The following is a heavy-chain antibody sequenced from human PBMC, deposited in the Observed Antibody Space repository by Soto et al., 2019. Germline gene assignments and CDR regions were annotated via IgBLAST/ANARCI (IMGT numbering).Heavy chain of an antibody. CDR2: ISAYNGNT. Sequence: GASVKVSCKASGYTFTSYGISCVRQAPGQGLEWMGWISAYNGNTNYAQKLQGRVTMTTDTSTSTAYMELRSLRSDDTAVYYCAREERGHYYDSSGYYYLNYFDYWGQGTLVTVSS. CDR1: GYTFTSYG. J-gene: IGHJ4*02. V-gene: IGHV1-18*01. D-gene: IGHD3-22*01. CDR3: AREERGHYYDSSGYYYLNYFDY.